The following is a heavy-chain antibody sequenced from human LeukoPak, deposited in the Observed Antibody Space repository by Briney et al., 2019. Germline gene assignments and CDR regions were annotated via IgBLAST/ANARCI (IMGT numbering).Heavy chain of an antibody. D-gene: IGHD5-18*01. V-gene: IGHV3-53*01. CDR3: AKRIQSAMATGY. J-gene: IGHJ4*02. CDR2: IYSGGST. Sequence: GGSLRLSCVASEFTVSINYMTWVRQAPGKGLEWVSVIYSGGSTYYADSVKGRFTISRDNSKNTLYLQMNSLRAEDTAVYYCAKRIQSAMATGYWGQGTLVTVSS. CDR1: EFTVSINY.